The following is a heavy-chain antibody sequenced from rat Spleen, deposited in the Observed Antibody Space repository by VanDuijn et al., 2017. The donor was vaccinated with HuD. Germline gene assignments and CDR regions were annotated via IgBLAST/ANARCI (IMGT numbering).Heavy chain of an antibody. V-gene: IGHV5-29*01. CDR3: TRSQTGRGFAY. CDR1: GFTFNNYG. J-gene: IGHJ3*01. Sequence: EVQLVESGGGLVQPGRSLKLSCAASGFTFNNYGMAWVRQAPTKGLEWVAAFSYDGFTTYYRDSVRGRFTISSDNTKTTLYLQMNSLRSEDTATYYCTRSQTGRGFAYWGQGTLVTVSS. D-gene: IGHD5-1*01. CDR2: FSYDGFTT.